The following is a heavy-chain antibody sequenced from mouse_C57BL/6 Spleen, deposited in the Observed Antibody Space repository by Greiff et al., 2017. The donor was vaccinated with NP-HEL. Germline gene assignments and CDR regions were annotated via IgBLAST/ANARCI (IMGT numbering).Heavy chain of an antibody. CDR1: GYSFTGYY. Sequence: EVQLQQSGPELVKPGASVKISCKASGYSFTGYYMHWVKQSSEKSLEWIGEINPSTGGTSYNQKFKGKATLTVDKSSSTAYMQLKSLTSEDSAVYYCAPANWDGYFDVWGTGTTVTVSS. CDR2: INPSTGGT. CDR3: APANWDGYFDV. V-gene: IGHV1-43*01. D-gene: IGHD4-1*01. J-gene: IGHJ1*03.